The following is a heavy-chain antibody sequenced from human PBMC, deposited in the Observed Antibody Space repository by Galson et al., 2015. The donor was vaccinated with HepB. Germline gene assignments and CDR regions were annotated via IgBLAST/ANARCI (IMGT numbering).Heavy chain of an antibody. D-gene: IGHD6-13*01. J-gene: IGHJ4*02. Sequence: LRLSCAASGFTFSTYGMTWVRQAPGKGLEWVSGISGSGGSTYYADSVKGRFTISRDNSKNTLYLQMNSLRAEDTAVYYCAKDQVAARLNYWGQGTLVTVSS. CDR3: AKDQVAARLNY. V-gene: IGHV3-23*01. CDR2: ISGSGGST. CDR1: GFTFSTYG.